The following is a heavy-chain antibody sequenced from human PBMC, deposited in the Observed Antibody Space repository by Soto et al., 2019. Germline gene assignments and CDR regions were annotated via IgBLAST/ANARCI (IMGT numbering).Heavy chain of an antibody. Sequence: SVKVSCKASGGTFSSYAISWVRQAPGQGLEWMGGIIPIFGTANYAQKFQGRVTMTADKSTSTAYMELSSLRSEDTAVYYCARGREVATIYYGMDVWGQGTTVTVSS. J-gene: IGHJ6*02. CDR2: IIPIFGTA. V-gene: IGHV1-69*06. D-gene: IGHD5-12*01. CDR1: GGTFSSYA. CDR3: ARGREVATIYYGMDV.